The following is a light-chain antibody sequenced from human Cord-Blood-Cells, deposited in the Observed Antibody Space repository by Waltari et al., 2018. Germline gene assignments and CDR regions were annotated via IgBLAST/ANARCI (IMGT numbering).Light chain of an antibody. Sequence: EIVLTQSPGTLSLSPGDRATLSCRGSQSVSSSYLAWYQQKPGQAPRLLIFGASSRATGIPDRFSGSGSGTDFTLTISRLEPEDFAVYYCQQYGSSPPTFGQGTKLEIK. CDR3: QQYGSSPPT. CDR1: QSVSSSY. J-gene: IGKJ2*01. CDR2: GAS. V-gene: IGKV3-20*01.